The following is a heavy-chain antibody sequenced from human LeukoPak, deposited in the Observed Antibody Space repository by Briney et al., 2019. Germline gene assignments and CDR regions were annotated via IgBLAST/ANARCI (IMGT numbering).Heavy chain of an antibody. D-gene: IGHD3-22*01. CDR2: MTDDTNSI. J-gene: IGHJ1*01. Sequence: GGSLRLSCAASGFTFSDYTMGWVRQAPGKGLECVSYMTDDTNSIYYADSVKGRFTISRDNSKNSLYLQMNSLRTEDTALYYCAKVYRYYDSSCQHWGQGTLVTVSS. V-gene: IGHV3-43*02. CDR3: AKVYRYYDSSCQH. CDR1: GFTFSDYT.